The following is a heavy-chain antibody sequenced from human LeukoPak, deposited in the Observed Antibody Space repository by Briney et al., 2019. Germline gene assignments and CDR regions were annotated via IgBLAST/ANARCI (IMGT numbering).Heavy chain of an antibody. CDR3: ARVGGIRFLEWLPYYFDY. CDR2: ISTSGGST. V-gene: IGHV3-23*01. J-gene: IGHJ4*02. Sequence: HPGGTLRLSCAASEFPFSNYGMSWVRQAPGKGLEWVSSISTSGGSTYYADSVKGRFTISRDNAKNSLYLQMNSLRAEDTAVYYCARVGGIRFLEWLPYYFDYWGQGTLVTVSS. D-gene: IGHD3-3*01. CDR1: EFPFSNYG.